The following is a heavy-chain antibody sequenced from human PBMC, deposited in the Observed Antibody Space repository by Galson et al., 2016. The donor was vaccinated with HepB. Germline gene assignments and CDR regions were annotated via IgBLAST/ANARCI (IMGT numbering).Heavy chain of an antibody. D-gene: IGHD6-19*01. CDR3: AKDAVSANGVFDAFDL. CDR1: GFTFNYYA. Sequence: SLRLSCAASGFTFNYYAMNWVRQSPEKGLEWVAHIGGSSAFAYYPDPVKGRFTVSRDDSMAKLYLQINSLRAEDTAVYYCAKDAVSANGVFDAFDLWGQGTVVTVSS. J-gene: IGHJ3*01. CDR2: IGGSSAFA. V-gene: IGHV3-23*01.